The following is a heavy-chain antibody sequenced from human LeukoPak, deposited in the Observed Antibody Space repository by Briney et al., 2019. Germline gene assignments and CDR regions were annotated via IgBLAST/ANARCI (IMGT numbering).Heavy chain of an antibody. CDR1: GYTFTGYY. V-gene: IGHV1-2*02. CDR2: INPNSAGT. Sequence: ASVKVSCKASGYTFTGYYMHWVRQAPGQGLEWMGWINPNSAGTNYAQKFQGRVTMTRDTSITTAYLELSRLRSDDTAVYYCAKPRGYSYATDFDYWGQGTLVTVSS. J-gene: IGHJ4*02. D-gene: IGHD5-18*01. CDR3: AKPRGYSYATDFDY.